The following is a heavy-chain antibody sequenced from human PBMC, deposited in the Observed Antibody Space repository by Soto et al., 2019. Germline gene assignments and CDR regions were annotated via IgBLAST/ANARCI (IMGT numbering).Heavy chain of an antibody. V-gene: IGHV3-23*01. Sequence: EVQLLESGGGLVQPGGSLRLSCAASGFTFSSYAMSWVRQAPGKGLEWVSAISGSGGSTYYADSVKGRFTISRDTSKNTLYLQMNSLRAEDTAVYYCAKGVEWELLPFDYWGQGTLVTVSS. J-gene: IGHJ4*02. CDR1: GFTFSSYA. CDR2: ISGSGGST. CDR3: AKGVEWELLPFDY. D-gene: IGHD1-26*01.